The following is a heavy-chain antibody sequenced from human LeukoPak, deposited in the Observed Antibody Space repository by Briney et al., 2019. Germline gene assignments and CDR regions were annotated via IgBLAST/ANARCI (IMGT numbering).Heavy chain of an antibody. CDR3: AREGPTGGVVDY. Sequence: PGGSLRLSCAASGFTFSSYSMNWVRQAPGKGLEWVSSISSSSSYIYYADSVKGRFTISRDNAKNSLYLQMNSLRAEDTAVYYCAREGPTGGVVDYWGQGTLVTVSS. D-gene: IGHD3-16*01. CDR2: ISSSSSYI. V-gene: IGHV3-21*01. CDR1: GFTFSSYS. J-gene: IGHJ4*02.